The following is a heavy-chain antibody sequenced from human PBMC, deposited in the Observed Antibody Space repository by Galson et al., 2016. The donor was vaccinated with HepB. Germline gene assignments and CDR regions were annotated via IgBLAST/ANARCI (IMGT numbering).Heavy chain of an antibody. Sequence: SLRLSCAASGFTFSSYEMHRVRQAPGKGLEWVSYISSSGSTIYYADSVKGRFTISRDNAKNSLYLQMNSLRAEDTAVYYCATGRVVPYSSAPGDYFDYWGQGTLVTVSS. CDR2: ISSSGSTI. J-gene: IGHJ4*02. V-gene: IGHV3-48*03. CDR3: ATGRVVPYSSAPGDYFDY. D-gene: IGHD5-18*01. CDR1: GFTFSSYE.